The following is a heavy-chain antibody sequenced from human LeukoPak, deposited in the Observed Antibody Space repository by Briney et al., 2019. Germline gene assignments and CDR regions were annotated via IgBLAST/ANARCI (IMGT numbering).Heavy chain of an antibody. CDR2: IYAGGSI. J-gene: IGHJ4*02. V-gene: IGHV3-53*01. CDR1: GYTFTTYA. Sequence: GASVKVSCKASGYTFTTYAISWVRQAPGKGLEWVSVIYAGGSIFYADSVRGRFTISRDNSKNTLHLQMNSLRAEDTAVYYCVRDLWSLGDWGQGTLVTVSS. D-gene: IGHD3-10*01. CDR3: VRDLWSLGD.